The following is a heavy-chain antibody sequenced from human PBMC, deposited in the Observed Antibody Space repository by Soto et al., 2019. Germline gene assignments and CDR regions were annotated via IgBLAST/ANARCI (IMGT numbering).Heavy chain of an antibody. Sequence: GGSLRLSCAASGFTFSSYSMNWVRQAPGKGLEWVSSISSSSSYIYYADSVKGRFTISRDNAKNSLYLQMNSLRAEDTAVYYCARDLGSYGDHETEFYFDYWGQGTLVTVSS. CDR2: ISSSSSYI. V-gene: IGHV3-21*01. J-gene: IGHJ4*02. D-gene: IGHD4-17*01. CDR1: GFTFSSYS. CDR3: ARDLGSYGDHETEFYFDY.